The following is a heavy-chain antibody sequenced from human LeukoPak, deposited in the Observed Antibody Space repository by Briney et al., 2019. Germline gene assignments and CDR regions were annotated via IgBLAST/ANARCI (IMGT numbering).Heavy chain of an antibody. J-gene: IGHJ3*02. D-gene: IGHD2-2*01. CDR3: TRDPECSSTSCLDAFDI. Sequence: GGSLRLSCAASGFTFSTYGMSWVRQAPGKGLEWVANMNQDGSKAYYVDSVKGRFTVSRDNAKNSLYLQMNSLRADDTALYYCTRDPECSSTSCLDAFDIWGQGTMVTVSS. CDR2: MNQDGSKA. CDR1: GFTFSTYG. V-gene: IGHV3-7*01.